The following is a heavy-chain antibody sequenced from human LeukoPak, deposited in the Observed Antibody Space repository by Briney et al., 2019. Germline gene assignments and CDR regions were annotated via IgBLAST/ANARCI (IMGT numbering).Heavy chain of an antibody. J-gene: IGHJ4*02. V-gene: IGHV4-61*01. Sequence: SETLSLTCTVSGYSISSGYYWSWIRQPPGKGLEWIGYIYYSGSTNYNPSLKSRVTISVDTSKNQFSLKLSSVTAADTAVYYCARASCSGGSCSFDYWGQGTLVTVSS. CDR1: GYSISSGYY. CDR2: IYYSGST. CDR3: ARASCSGGSCSFDY. D-gene: IGHD2-15*01.